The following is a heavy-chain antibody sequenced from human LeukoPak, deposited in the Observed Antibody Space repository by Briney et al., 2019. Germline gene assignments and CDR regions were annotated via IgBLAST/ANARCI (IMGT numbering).Heavy chain of an antibody. D-gene: IGHD3-22*01. Sequence: PSETLSHTCTVSGDSISSYYWSWIRQPPGKGLEWIGYIYYSGSTNYNPSLKSRVTISVDTSKNQFSLKLNSVTAADTAVYYCARYNYYDSTFDYWGQGTLVTVSS. CDR1: GDSISSYY. CDR3: ARYNYYDSTFDY. V-gene: IGHV4-59*01. CDR2: IYYSGST. J-gene: IGHJ4*02.